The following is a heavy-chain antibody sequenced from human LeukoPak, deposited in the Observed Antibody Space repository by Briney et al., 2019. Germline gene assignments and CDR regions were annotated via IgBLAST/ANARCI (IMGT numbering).Heavy chain of an antibody. CDR2: IYYSGST. D-gene: IGHD3-3*01. V-gene: IGHV4-59*01. CDR1: GGSISSYY. CDR3: ARWDYTALDI. J-gene: IGHJ3*02. Sequence: SETLSLTCTVSGGSISSYYWSWIRQPPGKGLEWIGYIYYSGSTNYNPSLKSRVTISVDTSKSQFSLKLSSVTAADTAVYYCARWDYTALDIWGQGTMVTVSS.